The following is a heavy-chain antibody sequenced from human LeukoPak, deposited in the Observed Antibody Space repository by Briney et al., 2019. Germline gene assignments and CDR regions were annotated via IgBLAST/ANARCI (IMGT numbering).Heavy chain of an antibody. CDR1: GFTFSSYA. V-gene: IGHV3-23*01. CDR3: AKVQNYDILTGPPGYFDY. J-gene: IGHJ4*02. CDR2: ISGSGGST. Sequence: GGSLTLSCAACGFTFSSYAMSWVRQAQGKGLEWVSAISGSGGSTYYADSVKGRFTIYRDNSKNTLYVQMNSLRAEDTAVYYCAKVQNYDILTGPPGYFDYWGQGTLVTVSS. D-gene: IGHD3-9*01.